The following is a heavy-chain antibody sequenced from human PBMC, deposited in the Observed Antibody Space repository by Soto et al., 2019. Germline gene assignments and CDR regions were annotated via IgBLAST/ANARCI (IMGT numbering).Heavy chain of an antibody. CDR2: IVPIFGTT. V-gene: IGHV1-69*12. CDR3: ERGEGVGGVYTYHGLDV. D-gene: IGHD2-8*01. CDR1: GGTFSNYA. J-gene: IGHJ6*02. Sequence: QVQLVQSGAEVKKPGSSVKVSCKVSGGTFSNYAIDWVRLAPGHGLEWMGGIVPIFGTTYYTQKVQGRATTIADDSTTTANLENTRLSCEDSAKDYWERGEGVGGVYTYHGLDVWGQETAVTDSS.